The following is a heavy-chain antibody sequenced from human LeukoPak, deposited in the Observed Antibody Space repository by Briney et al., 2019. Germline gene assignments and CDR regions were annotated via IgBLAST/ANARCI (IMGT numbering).Heavy chain of an antibody. V-gene: IGHV3-30*18. D-gene: IGHD6-19*01. CDR3: AKLISSGEFDY. J-gene: IGHJ4*02. Sequence: GGSLRLSCAASGFTFSSYGMHWVRQAPGKGLEWVAAISYDGSNKYYADSVKGRFTISRDNSKNTLYLQMNSLRAEDTAVYYCAKLISSGEFDYWGQGTLVTVSS. CDR2: ISYDGSNK. CDR1: GFTFSSYG.